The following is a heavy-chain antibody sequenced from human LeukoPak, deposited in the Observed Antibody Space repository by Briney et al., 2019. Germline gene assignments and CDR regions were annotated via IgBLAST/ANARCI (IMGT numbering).Heavy chain of an antibody. D-gene: IGHD2-15*01. CDR1: GFTFSSYA. Sequence: GGSLRLSCAASGFTFSSYAMSWVRQAPGKGLEWVSAISGSGGNTYYADSVKGRFTISRDNSQNTLYLQMSSLRAEDTAVYYCAKQRSEVVVAATNYWGQGTLVTVSS. CDR2: ISGSGGNT. V-gene: IGHV3-23*01. CDR3: AKQRSEVVVAATNY. J-gene: IGHJ4*02.